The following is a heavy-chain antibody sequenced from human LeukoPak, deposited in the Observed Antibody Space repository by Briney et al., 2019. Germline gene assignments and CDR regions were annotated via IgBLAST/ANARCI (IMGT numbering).Heavy chain of an antibody. Sequence: SETPSLTCAVYGGSFSGYYWSWIRQPPGKGLEWIGEINHSGSTNYNPSLKSRVTISVDTSKNQFSLKLSSVTAADTAVYYCARSLYSSSWYYFDYWGQGTLVTVSS. D-gene: IGHD6-13*01. J-gene: IGHJ4*02. CDR3: ARSLYSSSWYYFDY. V-gene: IGHV4-34*01. CDR2: INHSGST. CDR1: GGSFSGYY.